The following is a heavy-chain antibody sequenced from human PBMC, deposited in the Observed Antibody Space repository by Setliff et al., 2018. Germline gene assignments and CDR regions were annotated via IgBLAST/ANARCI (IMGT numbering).Heavy chain of an antibody. V-gene: IGHV4-34*01. CDR2: ISHSGNT. CDR1: GESFSGYF. D-gene: IGHD5-12*01. Sequence: SETLSLTCAVYGESFSGYFWSWIRQTPEKGLEWIGEISHSGNTNYNPSFKSRVTISIDTSKNQFSLKVNSVTAANTAVYFCARSEGRRDGYNWWGQGTLVTVSS. CDR3: ARSEGRRDGYNW. J-gene: IGHJ4*02.